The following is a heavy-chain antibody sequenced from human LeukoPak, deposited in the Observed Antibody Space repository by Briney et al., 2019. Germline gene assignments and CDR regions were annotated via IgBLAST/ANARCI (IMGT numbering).Heavy chain of an antibody. CDR3: ARGPLRRAVALYEHKRKGGGYFDY. CDR2: INHSGST. V-gene: IGHV4-34*01. Sequence: PSETLSLTCTVSGGSISSYYWSWIRQPPGKGLEWIGEINHSGSTNYNPSLKSRVTISVDTSKNQFSLKLSSVTAADTAVYYCARGPLRRAVALYEHKRKGGGYFDYWGQGTLVTVSS. D-gene: IGHD6-19*01. J-gene: IGHJ4*02. CDR1: GGSISSYY.